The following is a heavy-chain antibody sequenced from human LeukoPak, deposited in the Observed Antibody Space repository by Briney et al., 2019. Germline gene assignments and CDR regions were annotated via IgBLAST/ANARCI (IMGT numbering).Heavy chain of an antibody. J-gene: IGHJ3*02. CDR2: INPNTGST. CDR3: AREAGNDAFDI. Sequence: ASVKVSCKASGYTFIGYYIHWVRQAPGQGLEWMGWINPNTGSTKYTQKFQGRVTMTRDTSISTAYMELSRLSFGDTAVYYCAREAGNDAFDIWGQGTMVTVSS. D-gene: IGHD6-19*01. CDR1: GYTFIGYY. V-gene: IGHV1-2*02.